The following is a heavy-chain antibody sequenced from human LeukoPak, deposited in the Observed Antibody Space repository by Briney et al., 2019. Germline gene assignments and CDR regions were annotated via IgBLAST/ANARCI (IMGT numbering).Heavy chain of an antibody. CDR1: GYTFTSYG. V-gene: IGHV1-18*03. D-gene: IGHD2-15*01. J-gene: IGHJ3*02. Sequence: ASVKVSCKASGYTFTSYGISWVRQAPGQGLEWMGWISAYNGNTNYAQKLQGRVTMTTDTSTSTAYMELRSLRSDDMAVYYCASYCSGGSCYPYDAFDIWGQGTMVTVSS. CDR3: ASYCSGGSCYPYDAFDI. CDR2: ISAYNGNT.